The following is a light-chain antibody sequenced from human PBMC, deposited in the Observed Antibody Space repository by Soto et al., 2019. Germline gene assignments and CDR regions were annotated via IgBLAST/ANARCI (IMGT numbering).Light chain of an antibody. CDR1: QTVASN. CDR3: QQYHNWPPKYT. J-gene: IGKJ2*01. V-gene: IGKV3-15*01. Sequence: EIVMTQSPASLSVSPGEGATLSCRASQTVASNLAWYQQKPGQAPRLLIHGASTRATGVPARFSGSGSGTAFTLTISSLQSEDFAVYYCQQYHNWPPKYTFGQGTKLQIK. CDR2: GAS.